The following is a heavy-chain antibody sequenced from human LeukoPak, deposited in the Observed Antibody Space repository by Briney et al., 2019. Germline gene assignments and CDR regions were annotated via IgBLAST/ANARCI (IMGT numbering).Heavy chain of an antibody. V-gene: IGHV3-21*01. D-gene: IGHD5-12*01. CDR1: GFTFSSYS. CDR2: ISSTSSSI. Sequence: GGSLRLSCAASGFTFSSYSMNWVRQAPGKGLEWVSSISSTSSSIYYADSVKGRFTIPRDNAKNSLYLQMNSLRAEDTAVYYCARDRLGYSGYDFDYWGQGTLVTVSS. J-gene: IGHJ4*02. CDR3: ARDRLGYSGYDFDY.